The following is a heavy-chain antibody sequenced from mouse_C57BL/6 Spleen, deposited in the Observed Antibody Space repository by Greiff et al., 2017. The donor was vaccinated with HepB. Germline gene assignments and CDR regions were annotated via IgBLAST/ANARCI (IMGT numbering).Heavy chain of an antibody. V-gene: IGHV1-52*01. D-gene: IGHD2-3*01. CDR3: ARDEDGYLFAY. CDR2: IDPSDSET. Sequence: QVQLQQPGAELVRPGSSVKLSCKASGYTFTSYWMHWVKQRPIQGLEWIGNIDPSDSETHYNQKFKDKATLTVDKSSSTAYMQRSSLTSEDSAVYYCARDEDGYLFAYWGQGTLVTVSA. CDR1: GYTFTSYW. J-gene: IGHJ3*01.